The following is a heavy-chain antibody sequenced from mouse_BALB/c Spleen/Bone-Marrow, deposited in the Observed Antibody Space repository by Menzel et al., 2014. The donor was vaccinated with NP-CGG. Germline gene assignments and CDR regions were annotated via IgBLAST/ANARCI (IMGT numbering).Heavy chain of an antibody. D-gene: IGHD4-1*01. CDR1: GYTFTSYL. CDR3: AGWGGTPYFDY. J-gene: IGHJ2*01. CDR2: ITPYNDDT. Sequence: EVQLQQSGPELVKPGASVKMSCKASGYTFTSYLIHWVKQKPGQGLEWIGYITPYNDDTKYNEKFKGKATLTSDKSSSTAYMELSSLTSEDSAVYYCAGWGGTPYFDYWGQGTTLTVSS. V-gene: IGHV1-14*01.